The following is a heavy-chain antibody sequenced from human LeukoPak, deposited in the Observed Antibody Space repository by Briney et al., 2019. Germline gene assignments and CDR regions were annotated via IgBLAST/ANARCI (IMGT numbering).Heavy chain of an antibody. J-gene: IGHJ4*02. CDR1: GGSFSSSDDY. CDR2: IYYGGST. V-gene: IGHV4-39*07. D-gene: IGHD1-26*01. Sequence: SETLSLTCTVSGGSFSSSDDYWGWIRQAPGKGLEWIGVIYYGGSTYYHPSLKSRVTISMDTSKGQLSLRLTSVTAADTAVYYCAGGVGATTYFWGQGTLVTVSS. CDR3: AGGVGATTYF.